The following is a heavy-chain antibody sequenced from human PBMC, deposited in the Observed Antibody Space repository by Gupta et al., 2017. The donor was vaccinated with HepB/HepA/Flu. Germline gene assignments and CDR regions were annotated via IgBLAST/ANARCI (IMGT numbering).Heavy chain of an antibody. J-gene: IGHJ5*02. CDR2: ISGTGGST. Sequence: VQLLESGGGLVQPGESLRLSCAASGFTFSSYAMNWGRQAPGKGLEWVSAISGTGGSTYYVESVKGRFTISRDNSKNTLYLQMNSLRVEDTAVYYGVVKGGSGSYDHWGQGALVTVSS. CDR1: GFTFSSYA. V-gene: IGHV3-23*01. CDR3: VVKGGSGSYDH. D-gene: IGHD1-26*01.